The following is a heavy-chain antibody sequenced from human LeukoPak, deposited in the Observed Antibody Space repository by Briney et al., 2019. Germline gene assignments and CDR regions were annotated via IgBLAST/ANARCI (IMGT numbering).Heavy chain of an antibody. D-gene: IGHD2-8*01. J-gene: IGHJ5*02. CDR3: ARGYTNGVNQEVWLDP. V-gene: IGHV4-39*07. Sequence: PETLSLTCTVSGGSFSSRSNYWAWIRQPPGKGLEWIGSPYYNGDIRSNPSLKSRVTMSMDTSKNQCSRKLKSVAAADTAIYFCARGYTNGVNQEVWLDPWGQGTLVIVSS. CDR1: GGSFSSRSNY. CDR2: PYYNGDI.